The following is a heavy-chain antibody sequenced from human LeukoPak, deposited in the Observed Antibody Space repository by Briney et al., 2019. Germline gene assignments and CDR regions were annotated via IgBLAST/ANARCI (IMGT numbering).Heavy chain of an antibody. Sequence: GGSLRLSCAASGFTFSSYSMNWVRQAPGKGLEWVSSISSRSSYIYYADSVKGRFTISRDNAKNSLYLQMNSLRAEDTAVYYCARDYSGSYHSAFDIWGQGTMVTVSS. CDR1: GFTFSSYS. CDR2: ISSRSSYI. V-gene: IGHV3-21*01. D-gene: IGHD1-26*01. CDR3: ARDYSGSYHSAFDI. J-gene: IGHJ3*02.